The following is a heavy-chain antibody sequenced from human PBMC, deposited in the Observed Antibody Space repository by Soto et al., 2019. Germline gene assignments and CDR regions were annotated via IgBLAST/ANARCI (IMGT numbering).Heavy chain of an antibody. V-gene: IGHV3-49*04. J-gene: IGHJ3*02. Sequence: GGSLRLSCTASGFTFGDYAMSWVRQAPGKGLEWVGFIRSKAYGGTTEYAASVKGRFTISRDGSKSIAYLQMNSLKTEDTAVYYCTGGVRYYYDSSGPYDAFDIWGQGTMVTVSS. CDR2: IRSKAYGGTT. D-gene: IGHD3-22*01. CDR1: GFTFGDYA. CDR3: TGGVRYYYDSSGPYDAFDI.